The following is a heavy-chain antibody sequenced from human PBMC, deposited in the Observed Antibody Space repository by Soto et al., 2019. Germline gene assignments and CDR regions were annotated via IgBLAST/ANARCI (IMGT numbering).Heavy chain of an antibody. CDR2: ISPYSDGT. J-gene: IGHJ5*02. CDR3: ARVVPGAEAWFGP. V-gene: IGHV1-18*01. Sequence: GASVKVSCETAGYTFSNCGITWVRQAPGQPLEWLGWISPYSDGTNYAQKFQGRVSMTTGTSTTTAYLELRSLRSDDTAVYYCARVVPGAEAWFGPWGQGTLVTVSS. CDR1: GYTFSNCG. D-gene: IGHD2-2*01.